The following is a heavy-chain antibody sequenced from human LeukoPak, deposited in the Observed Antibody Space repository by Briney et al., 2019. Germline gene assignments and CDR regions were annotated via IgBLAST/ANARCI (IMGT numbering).Heavy chain of an antibody. V-gene: IGHV4-59*12. CDR3: ARLTMITFGGVIVYFDY. D-gene: IGHD3-16*02. CDR1: GGSFSSYY. CDR2: IDHGGST. Sequence: SETLSLTCTVSGGSFSSYYWTWIRQPPGKGLEWIGYIDHGGSTNYNPSLRSRVSISSDTSKIQFSLKLSSVTAADTAVYYCARLTMITFGGVIVYFDYWGQGTLVTVSS. J-gene: IGHJ4*02.